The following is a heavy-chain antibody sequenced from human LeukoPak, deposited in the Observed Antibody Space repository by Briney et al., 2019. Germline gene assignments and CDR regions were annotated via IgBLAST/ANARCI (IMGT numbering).Heavy chain of an antibody. CDR2: INPNSGGT. CDR3: ARGSGSSGYYPIGVYIDY. CDR1: GYTFTSYG. J-gene: IGHJ4*02. D-gene: IGHD3-22*01. V-gene: IGHV1-2*02. Sequence: ASVEVSCKASGYTFTSYGISWVRQAPGQGLEWMGWINPNSGGTNYAQKFQGRVTMTRDTSISTAYMELSRLRSDDTAVYYCARGSGSSGYYPIGVYIDYWGQGTLVTVSS.